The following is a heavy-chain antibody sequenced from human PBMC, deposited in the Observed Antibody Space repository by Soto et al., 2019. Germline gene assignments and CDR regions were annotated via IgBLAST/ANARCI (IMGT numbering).Heavy chain of an antibody. CDR2: IRSKAYGGTT. V-gene: IGHV3-49*04. CDR3: TRKGIKGGWFDP. D-gene: IGHD3-16*01. J-gene: IGHJ5*02. CDR1: GFTFCDDA. Sequence: LRLSCTASGFTFCDDAMSWVRHAPGKGLEWVGFIRSKAYGGTTEYAASVKGRFTISRDDSKSIAYLQMNSLKTEDTAVYYCTRKGIKGGWFDPWGQGTLVTV.